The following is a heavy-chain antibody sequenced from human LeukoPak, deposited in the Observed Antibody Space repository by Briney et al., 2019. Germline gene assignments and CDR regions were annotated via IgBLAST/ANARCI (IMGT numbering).Heavy chain of an antibody. CDR2: INHSGST. CDR3: ARVYGGVWGSSRYWYNWFDP. V-gene: IGHV4-34*01. D-gene: IGHD3-16*02. Sequence: SETLSLTCAVYGGSFSGYYWSWIRQPPGKGLEWIGEINHSGSTNYNPSLKSRVTISVDTSNKQFSLKLSSVTAADTAVYYCARVYGGVWGSSRYWYNWFDPWGQGTLVTVSS. CDR1: GGSFSGYY. J-gene: IGHJ5*02.